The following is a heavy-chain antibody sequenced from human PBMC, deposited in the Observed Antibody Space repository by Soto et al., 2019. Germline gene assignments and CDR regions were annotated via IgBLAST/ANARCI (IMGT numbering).Heavy chain of an antibody. CDR1: GFTFSSYG. CDR2: ISYDGSNK. Sequence: GGSLRLSCAASGFTFSSYGMHWVRQAPGKGLEWVAVISYDGSNKYYADSVKGRFTISRDNSKNTLYLQMNSLRAEDTAVYYCAKASARHSSSWYTEIDYWGQGTLVTVSS. V-gene: IGHV3-30*18. CDR3: AKASARHSSSWYTEIDY. D-gene: IGHD6-13*01. J-gene: IGHJ4*02.